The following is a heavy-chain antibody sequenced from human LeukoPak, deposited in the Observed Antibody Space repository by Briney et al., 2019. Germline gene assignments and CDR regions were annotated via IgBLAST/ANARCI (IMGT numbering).Heavy chain of an antibody. D-gene: IGHD5-12*01. CDR2: ISYDGSNK. V-gene: IGHV3-30*18. CDR3: AKDGRGYSGYEGIGYFDY. J-gene: IGHJ4*02. CDR1: GFTFSSYG. Sequence: GGSLRLSCAASGFTFSSYGMHWVRQAPGKGLGWVAVISYDGSNKYYADSVKGRFTISRDNSKNTLYLQMNSLRAEDTAVYYCAKDGRGYSGYEGIGYFDYWGQGTLVTVSS.